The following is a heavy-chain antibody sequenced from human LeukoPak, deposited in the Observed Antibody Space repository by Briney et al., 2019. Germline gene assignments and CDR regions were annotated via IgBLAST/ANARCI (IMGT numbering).Heavy chain of an antibody. CDR2: MNSDGSTI. CDR3: ATGGRYYLDN. J-gene: IGHJ4*02. Sequence: GGSLRLSCAASGFTFSTYWMHWVRHALGKGLVWVSRMNSDGSTINYADSVKGRFTVSRDNAKNTLFLQMNILGAEDTAVYYCATGGRYYLDNWGQGTLVIVSS. V-gene: IGHV3-74*01. CDR1: GFTFSTYW.